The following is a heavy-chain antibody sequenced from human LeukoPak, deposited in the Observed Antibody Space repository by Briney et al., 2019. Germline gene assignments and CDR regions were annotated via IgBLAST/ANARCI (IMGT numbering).Heavy chain of an antibody. Sequence: GGSLRLSRAASGFTFSSYSMNWVRQAPGKGLEWVSSISSSSSYIYYADSVKGRFTISRDNAKNSLYLQMNSLRAEDTAVYYCARAFGIAAARLDYWGQGTLVTVSS. V-gene: IGHV3-21*01. D-gene: IGHD6-13*01. CDR2: ISSSSSYI. J-gene: IGHJ4*02. CDR1: GFTFSSYS. CDR3: ARAFGIAAARLDY.